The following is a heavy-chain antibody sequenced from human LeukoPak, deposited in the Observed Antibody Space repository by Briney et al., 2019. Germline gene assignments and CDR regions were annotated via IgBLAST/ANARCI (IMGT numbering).Heavy chain of an antibody. D-gene: IGHD4-23*01. V-gene: IGHV3-7*01. CDR1: GITFRSYW. CDR2: INQDGSEK. J-gene: IGHJ4*02. Sequence: GGSLRLSCVASGITFRSYWMTWVRQAPGKGLEWVANINQDGSEKNNVESVKGRFTISRDNAKNSLFLQMNSLRDEDTAVYYCARDVNGGYFDYWGQGTLVTVSS. CDR3: ARDVNGGYFDY.